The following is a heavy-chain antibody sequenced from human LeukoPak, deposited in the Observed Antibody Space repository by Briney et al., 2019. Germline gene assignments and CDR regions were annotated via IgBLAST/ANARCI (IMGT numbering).Heavy chain of an antibody. CDR2: IKSKTDGGTT. D-gene: IGHD3-10*01. CDR3: ARELLWFGESSGY. Sequence: GGSLRLSCAASGFTLSNAWMSWVRQAPGKGLEWVGRIKSKTDGGTTAYAAPVKGRFTISRDDSKNTLYLQMNSLKTEDTAVYYCARELLWFGESSGYWGQGTLVTVSS. CDR1: GFTLSNAW. J-gene: IGHJ4*02. V-gene: IGHV3-15*01.